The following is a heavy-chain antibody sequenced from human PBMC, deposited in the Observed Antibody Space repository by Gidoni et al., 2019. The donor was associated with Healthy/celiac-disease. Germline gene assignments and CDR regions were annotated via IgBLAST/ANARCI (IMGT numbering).Heavy chain of an antibody. CDR3: AKDIAVRDSSGWYPLDY. Sequence: EVQRVESGGGLVQPGRSLRRAGAASGFTVEDYAMHWVRPAPGKGLGWVSGISWNSCSIGYAASVKGRFTISRDNAKNSLYLQMNSLRAEDTALYYCAKDIAVRDSSGWYPLDYWGQGTLVTVSS. V-gene: IGHV3-9*01. D-gene: IGHD6-19*01. CDR1: GFTVEDYA. J-gene: IGHJ4*02. CDR2: ISWNSCSI.